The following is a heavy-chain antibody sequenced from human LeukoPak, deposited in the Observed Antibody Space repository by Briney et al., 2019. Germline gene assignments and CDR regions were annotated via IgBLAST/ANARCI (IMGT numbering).Heavy chain of an antibody. Sequence: GGSLRLSCAASGFTFSDYYMSWIRQTPGEGLEWVSYMSSSGDTIYYADSVKGRFTISRDNAKNSLYLQMNSLRAEDTAVYYCARRRDNVDYWGQGTLVTVSS. J-gene: IGHJ4*02. CDR3: ARRRDNVDY. CDR2: MSSSGDTI. D-gene: IGHD5-24*01. V-gene: IGHV3-11*01. CDR1: GFTFSDYY.